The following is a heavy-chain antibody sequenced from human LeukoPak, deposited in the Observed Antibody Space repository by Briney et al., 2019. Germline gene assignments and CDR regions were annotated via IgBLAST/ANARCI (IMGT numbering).Heavy chain of an antibody. CDR1: GFTFSSYW. CDR3: ARDLWGYDFWSGYYTGIY. J-gene: IGHJ4*02. Sequence: PGGSLRLSCAASGFTFSSYWMSWVRQAPGKGLEWVASMKQDGSEKYYVDSVKGRFTISRDNAKKSMFLRMNSLRAEDTAVYYCARDLWGYDFWSGYYTGIYWGQGILVTVSS. V-gene: IGHV3-7*01. CDR2: MKQDGSEK. D-gene: IGHD3-3*01.